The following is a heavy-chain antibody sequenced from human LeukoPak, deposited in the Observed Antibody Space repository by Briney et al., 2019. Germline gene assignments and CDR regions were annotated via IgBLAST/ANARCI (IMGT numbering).Heavy chain of an antibody. D-gene: IGHD4-11*01. CDR1: GFNFNHYG. CDR2: IWSDGTNQ. CDR3: ARDAQGGFDYSNSLEY. Sequence: PGGSLRLSCAAAGFNFNHYGMHWVRQAPGKGLQWVAVIWSDGTNQYYGDSVKGRFTISRDDSGNTVYLQMNSLRPEDTGVYYCARDAQGGFDYSNSLEYWGQGTPVTVST. V-gene: IGHV3-33*01. J-gene: IGHJ4*02.